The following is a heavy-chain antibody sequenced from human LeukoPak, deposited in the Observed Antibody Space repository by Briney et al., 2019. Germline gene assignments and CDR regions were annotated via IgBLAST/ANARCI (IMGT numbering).Heavy chain of an antibody. CDR3: ARESYGDNGAYCGGDCYLTYIDY. J-gene: IGHJ4*02. D-gene: IGHD2-21*02. CDR2: IYHSGST. CDR1: GGSISSSNW. V-gene: IGHV4-4*02. Sequence: PSGTLSLTCAVSGGSISSSNWWSWVRQPPGKGLEWIGEIYHSGSTNYNPSLKSRVTISVDKSKNQFSLKLSSVTAADTAVYYCARESYGDNGAYCGGDCYLTYIDYWGQGTLVTVSS.